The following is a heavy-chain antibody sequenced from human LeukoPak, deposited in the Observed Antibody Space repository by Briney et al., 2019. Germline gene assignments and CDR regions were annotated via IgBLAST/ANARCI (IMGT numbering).Heavy chain of an antibody. V-gene: IGHV1-8*01. J-gene: IGHJ6*03. CDR1: GYTFTIYD. D-gene: IGHD4-17*01. CDR3: ARGFGDYMVDYYYMDV. CDR2: MNPNSGNT. Sequence: ASVKVSCKASGYTFTIYDINWVRQATGQGLEWMGWMNPNSGNTGYAQKFQGRVTMTRNTSISTAYMELSSLRSEDTAVYYCARGFGDYMVDYYYMDVWGKGTTVTISS.